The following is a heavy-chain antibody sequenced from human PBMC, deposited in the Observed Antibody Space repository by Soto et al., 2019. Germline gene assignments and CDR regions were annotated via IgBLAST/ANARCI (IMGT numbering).Heavy chain of an antibody. D-gene: IGHD3-22*01. V-gene: IGHV4-34*01. J-gene: IGHJ5*02. CDR2: INHSGST. Sequence: KASETLSLTCAVYGGSFSGYYWSWIRQPPGKGLEWIGEINHSGSTNYNPSLKSRVTISVDTSKNQFSLKLSSVTAADTAVYYCARVHDSSGYYSPSGVVYWFDPWGQGTLVTVSS. CDR3: ARVHDSSGYYSPSGVVYWFDP. CDR1: GGSFSGYY.